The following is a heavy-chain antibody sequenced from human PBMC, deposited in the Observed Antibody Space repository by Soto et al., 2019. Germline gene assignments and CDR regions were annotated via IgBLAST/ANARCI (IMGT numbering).Heavy chain of an antibody. CDR1: GFTFADYA. CDR3: TRVASDGYGPPFDY. D-gene: IGHD5-12*01. J-gene: IGHJ4*02. Sequence: EVQLVESGGDLVKPGRSLRLSCVGSGFTFADYAVTWFRQAPGKGLEWVGFITSKAYGGTAEYAASVKGRFTISRDDSKSIAYLQMNRLKTEDTAVYYCTRVASDGYGPPFDYGGQGTLVTVSS. CDR2: ITSKAYGGTA. V-gene: IGHV3-49*05.